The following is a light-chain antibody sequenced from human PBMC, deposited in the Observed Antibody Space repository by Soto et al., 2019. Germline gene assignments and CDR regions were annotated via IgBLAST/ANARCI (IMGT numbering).Light chain of an antibody. J-gene: IGLJ2*01. V-gene: IGLV1-44*01. CDR1: NSNIGSKT. Sequence: QSVLTQPPSASGTPGQRVTISCSGSNSNIGSKTVNWYQQLPGSAPKVLIYNNNERPSGVPDRFSGSKSGTSASLAISGLQSEDEDDYYCATWDDSLPAVFGGGTKLTVL. CDR3: ATWDDSLPAV. CDR2: NNN.